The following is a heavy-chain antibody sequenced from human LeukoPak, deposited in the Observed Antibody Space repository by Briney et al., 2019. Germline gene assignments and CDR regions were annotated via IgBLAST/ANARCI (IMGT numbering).Heavy chain of an antibody. V-gene: IGHV4-59*08. CDR3: ARRAIVAPGNWFDP. D-gene: IGHD5-12*01. CDR2: IFYSGTT. J-gene: IGHJ5*02. CDR1: GGSISNYY. Sequence: PSETLSLTCTVSGGSISNYYWTWIRQSPGKGLEWIGDIFYSGTTNYNPSLKIRVTISVDTSKNQFSLKLSSVTAADAAVYYCARRAIVAPGNWFDPWGQGTLVTVSS.